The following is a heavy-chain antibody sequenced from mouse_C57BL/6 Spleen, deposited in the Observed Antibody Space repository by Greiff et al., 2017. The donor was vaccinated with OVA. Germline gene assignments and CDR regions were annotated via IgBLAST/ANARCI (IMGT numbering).Heavy chain of an antibody. D-gene: IGHD6-2*01. J-gene: IGHJ1*03. CDR3: ARGGLSYWYFDV. CDR1: GFTFSDYY. V-gene: IGHV5-16*01. CDR2: INYDGSST. Sequence: EVQLVESEGGLVQPGSSMKLSCTASGFTFSDYYMAWVRQVPEKGLEWVANINYDGSSTYYLDSLKSRFIISRDNAKNILYLQMSSLKSEDTATYYCARGGLSYWYFDVWGTGTTVTVSS.